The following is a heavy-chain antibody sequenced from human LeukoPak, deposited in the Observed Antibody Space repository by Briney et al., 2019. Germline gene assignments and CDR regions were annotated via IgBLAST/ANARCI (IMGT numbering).Heavy chain of an antibody. CDR3: ARDRSRCYY. CDR1: VFTFSSYW. Sequence: GGSLRLSCAASVFTFSSYWMSWVRQAPGKGLEWVATIKEDGSEKYYVDSVKGRFTISRDNAKNSLYLQMNSLRAEDTAVYYCARDRSRCYYWGQGTLVTVSS. J-gene: IGHJ4*02. V-gene: IGHV3-7*01. CDR2: IKEDGSEK.